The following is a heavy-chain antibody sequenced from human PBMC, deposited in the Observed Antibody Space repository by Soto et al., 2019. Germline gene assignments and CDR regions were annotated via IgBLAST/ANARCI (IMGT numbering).Heavy chain of an antibody. CDR3: ASAGHEGGGGY. J-gene: IGHJ4*02. CDR2: ISSSSSYI. CDR1: GFTFSSYS. V-gene: IGHV3-21*01. D-gene: IGHD6-13*01. Sequence: EVQLVESGGGLVKPGGSLRLSCAASGFTFSSYSMNWVRQAPGKGLEWVSSISSSSSYIYYADSVKGRFTISRDNAKNSLYLQMNSLRAEDTAVYYWASAGHEGGGGYWGQGTLVTVSS.